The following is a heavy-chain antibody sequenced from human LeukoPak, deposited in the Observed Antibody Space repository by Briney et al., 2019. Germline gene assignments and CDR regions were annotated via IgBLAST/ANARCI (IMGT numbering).Heavy chain of an antibody. J-gene: IGHJ4*02. Sequence: GGPLRLSCAASGFTFSSYAMSWVRQAPGKGLEWVSAISGSGGSTYYADSVKGRFTISRDNSKNTLYLQMNSLRAEDTAVYYCAKHGGWEPLPDFDYWGQGTLVTVSS. CDR3: AKHGGWEPLPDFDY. CDR2: ISGSGGST. D-gene: IGHD1-26*01. V-gene: IGHV3-23*01. CDR1: GFTFSSYA.